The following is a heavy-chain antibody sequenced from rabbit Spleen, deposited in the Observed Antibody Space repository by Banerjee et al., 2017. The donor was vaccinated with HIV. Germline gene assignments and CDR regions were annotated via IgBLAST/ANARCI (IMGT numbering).Heavy chain of an antibody. CDR3: VRDLGSVVGWNFKL. J-gene: IGHJ4*01. D-gene: IGHD1-1*01. CDR1: GFSFSSSYY. CDR2: IYTGSGST. V-gene: IGHV1S40*01. Sequence: QSLEESGGDLVKPGASLTLTCTASGFSFSSSYYMCWVRQAPGKGLEWIGCIYTGSGSTYYASWAKGRFSISKTSSTTVTLQMTSLTAADTATYFCVRDLGSVVGWNFKLWGPGTLVTVS.